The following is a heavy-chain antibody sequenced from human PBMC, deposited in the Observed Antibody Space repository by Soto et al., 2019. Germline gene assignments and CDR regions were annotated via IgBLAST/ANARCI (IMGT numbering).Heavy chain of an antibody. V-gene: IGHV4-30-4*01. CDR3: ARDRTHYYDSSGYGFDY. CDR2: IFYSGST. CDR1: GGPISGDYY. J-gene: IGHJ4*02. Sequence: SETLSLTCNVSGGPISGDYYWTWIRQPPVKGLEWIGYIFYSGSTYYNPSLKSRVTISVDKSKNQFSLRLSSVTAADTAVYYCARDRTHYYDSSGYGFDYGGQGTMVTVSS. D-gene: IGHD3-22*01.